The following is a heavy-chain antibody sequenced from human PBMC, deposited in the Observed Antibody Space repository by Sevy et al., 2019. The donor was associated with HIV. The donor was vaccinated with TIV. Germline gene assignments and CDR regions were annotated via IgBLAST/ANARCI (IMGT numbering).Heavy chain of an antibody. Sequence: GGSLRLSCAASGFTFDDYTMHWVRQAPGKGLEWVSLISWDGDSTYYADSVKGRFTISRDNSKNSLYLQMNSLRTEDTALYYCAKGEGSGAVAGPLFQHWGQGTLVTVSS. J-gene: IGHJ1*01. CDR1: GFTFDDYT. CDR2: ISWDGDST. D-gene: IGHD6-19*01. CDR3: AKGEGSGAVAGPLFQH. V-gene: IGHV3-43*01.